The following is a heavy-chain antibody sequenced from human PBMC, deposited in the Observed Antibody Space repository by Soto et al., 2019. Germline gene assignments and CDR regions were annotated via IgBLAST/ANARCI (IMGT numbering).Heavy chain of an antibody. V-gene: IGHV6-1*01. Sequence: PSQTLSLTCAISGDSVSSNSAAWNWIRQSPSRGLEWLGRTYYRSKWYNDYAVSVKSRITINPDTSKNQFSLQLNSVTPEDTAVYYCAREVVSYDFWSGYSWPSYGYWGQGTLVTVSS. D-gene: IGHD3-3*01. J-gene: IGHJ4*02. CDR3: AREVVSYDFWSGYSWPSYGY. CDR1: GDSVSSNSAA. CDR2: TYYRSKWYN.